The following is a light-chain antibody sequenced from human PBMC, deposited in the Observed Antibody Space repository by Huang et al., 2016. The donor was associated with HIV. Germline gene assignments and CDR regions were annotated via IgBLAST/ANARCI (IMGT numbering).Light chain of an antibody. CDR2: CAT. CDR1: QTVLYSLNKKNY. CDR3: LQYYSVPQT. Sequence: DIVMTQSPDSLAGSPGERATINCKSSQTVLYSLNKKNYLAWFQQKPGRPPKLLIYCATTREAGVPDRFSGSGSVTDFTLTINNLQAEDVAVYFCLQYYSVPQTFGHGTKVEIK. J-gene: IGKJ1*01. V-gene: IGKV4-1*01.